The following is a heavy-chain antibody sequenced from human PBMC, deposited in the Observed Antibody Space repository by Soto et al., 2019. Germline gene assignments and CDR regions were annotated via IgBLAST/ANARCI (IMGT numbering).Heavy chain of an antibody. D-gene: IGHD3-22*01. Sequence: VQLVESGGGVVQPGRSLRLSCAASGFTFSSYGMNWVRQAPGKGLEWVSSISSSSSYIYYADSVKGRFTISRDNAKNSLYLQMNSLRAEDTAVYYCARGGGYYDSSGYYYRELPIDYWGQGTLVTVSS. CDR2: ISSSSSYI. CDR3: ARGGGYYDSSGYYYRELPIDY. J-gene: IGHJ4*02. V-gene: IGHV3-21*01. CDR1: GFTFSSYG.